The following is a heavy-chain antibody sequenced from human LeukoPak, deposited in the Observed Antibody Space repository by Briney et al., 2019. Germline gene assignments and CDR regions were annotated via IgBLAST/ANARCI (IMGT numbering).Heavy chain of an antibody. Sequence: ASVKVSCKVSGYTLTELSMHWVRQAPGKGLEWMGGFDPEDGETIYAQKFQGRVTMTRDTSTSTVYMELSSLRSEDTAVYYCAREQEWELLGEAFDIWGQGTMVTVSS. CDR3: AREQEWELLGEAFDI. D-gene: IGHD1-26*01. V-gene: IGHV1-24*01. J-gene: IGHJ3*02. CDR2: FDPEDGET. CDR1: GYTLTELS.